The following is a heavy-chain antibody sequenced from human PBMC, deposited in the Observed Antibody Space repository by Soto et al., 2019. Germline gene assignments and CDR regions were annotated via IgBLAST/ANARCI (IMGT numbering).Heavy chain of an antibody. CDR1: GYTFSSYA. Sequence: ASVKVSSKASGYTFSSYAISWVRQAPGQELEWMGWISAYNGNTTYAQKLQGRVTMTTDTSTSTAYMELRSLRSDDTAVYYCARDSGLRGYSYGFDYWGQGTLVTVSS. D-gene: IGHD5-18*01. CDR2: ISAYNGNT. J-gene: IGHJ4*02. V-gene: IGHV1-18*04. CDR3: ARDSGLRGYSYGFDY.